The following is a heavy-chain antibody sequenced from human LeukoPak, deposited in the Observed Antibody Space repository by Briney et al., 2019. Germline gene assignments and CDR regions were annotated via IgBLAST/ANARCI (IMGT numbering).Heavy chain of an antibody. Sequence: PGGSLRLSCSASGFTFSSYEMNWVRQAPGKGLEWISYITGSGDTIYYADSVKGRFTISRDNAKNSLYLQMNSLRAEDTAVYYCAREGPVWQQPNKYDYWGQGTLVTVSS. J-gene: IGHJ4*02. CDR2: ITGSGDTI. D-gene: IGHD6-13*01. CDR1: GFTFSSYE. V-gene: IGHV3-48*03. CDR3: AREGPVWQQPNKYDY.